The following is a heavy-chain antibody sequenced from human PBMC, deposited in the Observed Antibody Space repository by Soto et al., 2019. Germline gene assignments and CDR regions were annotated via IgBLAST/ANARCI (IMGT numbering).Heavy chain of an antibody. V-gene: IGHV4-30-4*08. CDR1: GGPISYEYYH. CDR3: AREDDGGDRDYYGLDV. Sequence: SETLSLTCTVSGGPISYEYYHWTWIRQSPGKGLEWIGYIHYSGSIIYNPSFKSRVTISVDTSKNQFSLQLSSVTAADTAVYFCAREDDGGDRDYYGLDVWGQGTTVTVPS. CDR2: IHYSGSI. D-gene: IGHD2-21*02. J-gene: IGHJ6*02.